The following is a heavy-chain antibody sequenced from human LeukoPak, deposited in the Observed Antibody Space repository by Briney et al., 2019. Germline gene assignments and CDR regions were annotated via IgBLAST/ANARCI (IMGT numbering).Heavy chain of an antibody. D-gene: IGHD3-9*01. J-gene: IGHJ6*02. CDR1: GFTFSSYA. Sequence: GGSLRLSCAASGFTFSSYAMSWVRQAPVKGLEWVSAISGSGGSTYYADSVKGRFTISRDNSKNTLYLQMNSLRAEDTAVYYCAKDSTRLRYFDWFLYAMDVWGQGTTVTVSS. CDR3: AKDSTRLRYFDWFLYAMDV. CDR2: ISGSGGST. V-gene: IGHV3-23*01.